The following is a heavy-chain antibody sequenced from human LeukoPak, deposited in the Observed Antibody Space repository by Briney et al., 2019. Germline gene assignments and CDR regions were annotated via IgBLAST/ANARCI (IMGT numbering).Heavy chain of an antibody. CDR1: GFTFSSYG. V-gene: IGHV3-33*08. Sequence: GGSLRLSCAASGFTFSSYGMHWVRQAPGKGLEWVAVIWYDGSNKYYADSVKGRFTISRDNSKNTLYLQMNSLRAEDTAVYYCARGARGYSYGYFDYWGQGTLVTVSS. J-gene: IGHJ4*02. CDR2: IWYDGSNK. D-gene: IGHD5-18*01. CDR3: ARGARGYSYGYFDY.